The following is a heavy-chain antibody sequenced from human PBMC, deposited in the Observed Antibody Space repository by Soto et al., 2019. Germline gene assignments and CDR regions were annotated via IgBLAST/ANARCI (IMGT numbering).Heavy chain of an antibody. CDR1: GGSISSYY. D-gene: IGHD3-16*01. Sequence: QVQLQESGPGLVKPSETLSLTCTVSGGSISSYYWSWIRQPPGKGLEWIGYIYYRGSTNYNPSLKXRXTXXVDTSKNQFSLKLSSVTAADTAVYYCARINDAFDIWGQGTMVTVSS. CDR2: IYYRGST. J-gene: IGHJ3*02. V-gene: IGHV4-59*01. CDR3: ARINDAFDI.